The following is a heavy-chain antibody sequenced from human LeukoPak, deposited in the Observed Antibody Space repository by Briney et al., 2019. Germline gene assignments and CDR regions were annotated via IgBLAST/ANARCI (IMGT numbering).Heavy chain of an antibody. CDR3: ARDLMVVTATSSMDYYYGMDV. Sequence: SETLSLTCAVSGGSISSSNWWSWVRQPPGKGLEWIWEIYHSGSTNYNPSLKSRVTISVDKSKNQFSLKLSSVTAADTAVYYCARDLMVVTATSSMDYYYGMDVWGQGTTVTVSS. V-gene: IGHV4-4*02. J-gene: IGHJ6*02. CDR1: GGSISSSNW. D-gene: IGHD2-21*02. CDR2: IYHSGST.